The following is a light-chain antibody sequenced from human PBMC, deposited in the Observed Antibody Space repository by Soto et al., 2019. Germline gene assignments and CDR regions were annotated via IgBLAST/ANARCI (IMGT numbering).Light chain of an antibody. CDR2: GVS. J-gene: IGLJ3*02. V-gene: IGLV2-8*01. CDR1: SSDVGDYNY. CDR3: SSYAGSNNLV. Sequence: QSVLTQPPSASGSPGQSVTISCTGTSSDVGDYNYVSWYQQHPGKAPKLMIYGVSKRPSGVPDRFSGSKSGNTASLTVSGLQAEDEADYYCSSYAGSNNLVFGGGTKVTVL.